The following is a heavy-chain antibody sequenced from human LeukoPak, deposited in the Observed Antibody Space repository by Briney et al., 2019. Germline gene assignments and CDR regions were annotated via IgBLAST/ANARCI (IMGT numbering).Heavy chain of an antibody. CDR2: INPNSGGT. D-gene: IGHD2-2*01. V-gene: IGHV1-2*06. Sequence: ASVEVSCKASGYTFTGYYMHWVRQAPGQGLEWMGRINPNSGGTNYAQKFQGRVTMTRDTSISTAYMELSRLRSNDTAVYYCARDPDIVVVPAALEPQTNWFDPWGQGTLVTVSS. CDR1: GYTFTGYY. CDR3: ARDPDIVVVPAALEPQTNWFDP. J-gene: IGHJ5*02.